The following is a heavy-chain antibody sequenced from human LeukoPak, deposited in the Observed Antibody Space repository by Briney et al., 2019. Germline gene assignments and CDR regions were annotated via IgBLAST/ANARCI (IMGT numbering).Heavy chain of an antibody. CDR1: GYSISRFYY. D-gene: IGHD6-13*01. J-gene: IGHJ4*02. CDR2: IYHSGST. Sequence: SETLSLTGAVSGYSISRFYYWGWIRQPPGKGLEWIASIYHSGSTYYNPSLKSRITISVDTSKSQFSLKLTSVTAADAAVYYCATLAASAPRYFDYWGQGILVTVSS. V-gene: IGHV4-38-2*01. CDR3: ATLAASAPRYFDY.